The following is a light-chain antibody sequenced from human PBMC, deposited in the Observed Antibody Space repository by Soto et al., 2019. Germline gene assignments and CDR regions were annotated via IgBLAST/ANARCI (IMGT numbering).Light chain of an antibody. J-gene: IGLJ1*01. CDR1: SSDVGGYNY. CDR3: CSYTGTYTLV. V-gene: IGLV2-11*01. Sequence: QSALTQPRSVSGSPGQSVTISCTGTSSDVGGYNYVSWYQQHPGKAPNLMIFDVSKRPSGVPDRFSGSKSGNTASLTISGLQDDDEADYYCCSYTGTYTLVFGPGTKVTVL. CDR2: DVS.